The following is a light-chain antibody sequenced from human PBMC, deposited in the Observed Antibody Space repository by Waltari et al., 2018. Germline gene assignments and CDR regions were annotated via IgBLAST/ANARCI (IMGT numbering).Light chain of an antibody. CDR3: QVGDANTEPGV. Sequence: SYVLTQPPSVSVAPGKTASITCGGNNIESKSVHWYQQKPGQAPVLVISYDSDRPSGIPERVSGSNSGKTATLTISRVEAGDEADYYCQVGDANTEPGVFGTGTEVTVL. CDR1: NIESKS. V-gene: IGLV3-21*04. J-gene: IGLJ1*01. CDR2: YDS.